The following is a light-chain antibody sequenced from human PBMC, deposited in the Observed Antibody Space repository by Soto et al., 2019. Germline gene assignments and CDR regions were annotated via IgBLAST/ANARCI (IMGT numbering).Light chain of an antibody. J-gene: IGKJ1*01. Sequence: DIQMTQSPSSLSASVGDRVTITCRASQSVSTYLNWYQQKPGEAPKLLIYVATVLQSGVPSRFSGSGAGTDFTLTISSLQPEDIGSYYCQQSYNMPLTFGRGTKVEIK. V-gene: IGKV1-39*01. CDR3: QQSYNMPLT. CDR1: QSVSTY. CDR2: VAT.